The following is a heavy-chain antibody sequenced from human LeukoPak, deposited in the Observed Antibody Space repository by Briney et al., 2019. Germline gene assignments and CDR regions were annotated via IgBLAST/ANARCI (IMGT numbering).Heavy chain of an antibody. CDR1: GFTFSNYW. V-gene: IGHV3-7*01. J-gene: IGHJ4*02. D-gene: IGHD2-2*01. Sequence: PGGSLRLSCAASGFTFSNYWMSWVRQAPGKGLEWVANIKQDGSEKYYVNSVKGRFTISRDDAKNSLFLQMNSLRAEDTAVYYCARELLYQRHFDYWGQGTLVTVSS. CDR3: ARELLYQRHFDY. CDR2: IKQDGSEK.